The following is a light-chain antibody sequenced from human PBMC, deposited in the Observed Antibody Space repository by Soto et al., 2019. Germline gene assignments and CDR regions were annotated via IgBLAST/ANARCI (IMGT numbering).Light chain of an antibody. CDR2: GAS. V-gene: IGKV3-15*01. J-gene: IGKJ4*01. Sequence: ERVMTQSPATLSVSPGERATLSCRASQSVSSNLAWYQHKPGQAPRLLIYGASTRATGTPARFSGSGSGTEFTLTISSLQSEDFAVYYCQQYNNWPLTFGGGTKVEIK. CDR3: QQYNNWPLT. CDR1: QSVSSN.